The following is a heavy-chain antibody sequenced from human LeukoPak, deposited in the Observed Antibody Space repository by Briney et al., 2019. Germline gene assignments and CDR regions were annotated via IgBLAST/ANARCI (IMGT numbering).Heavy chain of an antibody. Sequence: PGGSLRLSCAASGLTVSSNSMSWVRQAPGKGLEWVSIIYSGGSTFYADSVKGRFTISRDNSKNTLYLQMNSLRAEDTAVYYCARGGSYLSAFDIWGQGTMVTVSS. J-gene: IGHJ3*02. D-gene: IGHD1-26*01. CDR3: ARGGSYLSAFDI. CDR2: IYSGGST. V-gene: IGHV3-53*01. CDR1: GLTVSSNS.